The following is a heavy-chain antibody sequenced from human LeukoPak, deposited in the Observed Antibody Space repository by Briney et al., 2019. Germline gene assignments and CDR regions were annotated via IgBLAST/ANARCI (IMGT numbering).Heavy chain of an antibody. D-gene: IGHD3-16*01. CDR2: IYHSGST. V-gene: IGHV4-38-2*01. CDR1: DYSLSSGYY. CDR3: ARVSYDYVWGSFAS. J-gene: IGHJ5*02. Sequence: SETLSLTCAVSDYSLSSGYYWGWIRQPPGKGLEWIGGIYHSGSTYYNPSLKSRVTISVDTSTNQCSLALSSVTAADTALYYCARVSYDYVWGSFASWGQGTLVTVSS.